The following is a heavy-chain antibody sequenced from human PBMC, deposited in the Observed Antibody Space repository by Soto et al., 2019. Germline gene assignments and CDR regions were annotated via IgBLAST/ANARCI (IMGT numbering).Heavy chain of an antibody. J-gene: IGHJ4*02. CDR1: GGTFSSYA. Sequence: QVQLVQSGAEVKKPGSSVKVSCKASGGTFSSYAISWVRQAPGQGLEWMGGIIPILGTANYAQKFQGRVTITADESTSTAYMELSSLRSEDTAVYYCARDSRQRASGSYGGNDYWGQGTLVTVSS. CDR3: ARDSRQRASGSYGGNDY. D-gene: IGHD1-26*01. V-gene: IGHV1-69*12. CDR2: IIPILGTA.